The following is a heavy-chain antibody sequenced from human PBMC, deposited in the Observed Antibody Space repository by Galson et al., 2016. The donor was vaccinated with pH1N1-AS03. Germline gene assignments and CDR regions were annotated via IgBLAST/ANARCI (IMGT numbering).Heavy chain of an antibody. V-gene: IGHV5-51*01. Sequence: QSGAEVKKHGESLKISCKTSGYSFTNSWIAWVRQMPGKGLEWMGFIHPIDSDARYNPSFECQVTISADKSINTAYLQWSSLKASDTAIYYCARHNEAATLSAPSDSWGQGTLVTVSS. CDR2: IHPIDSDA. CDR1: GYSFTNSW. J-gene: IGHJ4*02. CDR3: ARHNEAATLSAPSDS. D-gene: IGHD6-25*01.